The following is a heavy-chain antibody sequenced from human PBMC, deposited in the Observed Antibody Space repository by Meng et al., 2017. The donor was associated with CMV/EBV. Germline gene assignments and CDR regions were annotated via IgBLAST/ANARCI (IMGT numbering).Heavy chain of an antibody. CDR1: GFTFSSYA. CDR3: AKDLLDIVLMVYAIGVDY. CDR2: IRYDGSNK. Sequence: GESLKISCAASGFTFSSYAMHWVRQAPGKGLEWVAFIRYDGSNKYYADSVKGRFTISRDNSKNTLYLQMNSLRAEDTAVYYCAKDLLDIVLMVYAIGVDYWGQGTLVTVSS. V-gene: IGHV3-30*02. J-gene: IGHJ4*02. D-gene: IGHD2-8*01.